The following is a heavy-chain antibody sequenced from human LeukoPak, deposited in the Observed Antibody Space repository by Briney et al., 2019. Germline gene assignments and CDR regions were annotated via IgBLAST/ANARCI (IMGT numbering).Heavy chain of an antibody. CDR3: ARTGADSSSWYFAEYFQH. Sequence: GGSLRLSCAASGFTFSSYEMNWVRQAPGKGLEWVSYISSSGSTIYYADSVKGRFTISRDNAKNSLYLQMNSLRAEDTAVYYCARTGADSSSWYFAEYFQHWGQGTLVTVSS. J-gene: IGHJ1*01. CDR1: GFTFSSYE. D-gene: IGHD6-13*01. V-gene: IGHV3-48*03. CDR2: ISSSGSTI.